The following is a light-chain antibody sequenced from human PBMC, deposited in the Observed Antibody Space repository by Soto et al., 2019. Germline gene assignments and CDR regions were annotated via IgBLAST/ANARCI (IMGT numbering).Light chain of an antibody. CDR2: EVT. CDR1: SSDVGGYNY. J-gene: IGLJ3*02. V-gene: IGLV2-8*01. CDR3: SSYAGSNILL. Sequence: QSALTQPPSASGSPGQSVTISCTGSSSDVGGYNYVSWYQQHPGKAPKLMIYEVTKRPSGVPDRFSGSKSGNTASLTVSGLQAEAEADYYCSSYAGSNILLFGGGTKVTVL.